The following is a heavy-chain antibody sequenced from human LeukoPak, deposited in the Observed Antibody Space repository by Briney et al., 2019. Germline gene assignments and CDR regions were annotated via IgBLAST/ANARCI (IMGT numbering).Heavy chain of an antibody. CDR1: AFTFSDSA. Sequence: PGGSLRLSCAASAFTFSDSAIHWVRQASGKGLEWVGRIRSKANSYATAYAASVTGRFTVSRDDSKNTAYLQMNSLKTDDTAVYYCTRHIVSTAAHDYWGQGTLVTVSS. CDR3: TRHIVSTAAHDY. J-gene: IGHJ4*02. CDR2: IRSKANSYAT. D-gene: IGHD2-2*01. V-gene: IGHV3-73*01.